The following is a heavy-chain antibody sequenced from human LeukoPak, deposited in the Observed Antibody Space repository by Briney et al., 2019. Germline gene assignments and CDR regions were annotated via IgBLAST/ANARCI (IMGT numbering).Heavy chain of an antibody. V-gene: IGHV3-64*01. CDR3: ARGEGYCSSTSCQDFDY. Sequence: GGSLRLSCAASGFTFSSYAMHWVRQAPGKGLEYVSAISSNGGSTYYANSVKGRFTISRVNSKNTLYLQMGSLRAEDMAVYYCARGEGYCSSTSCQDFDYWGQGTLVTVSS. CDR2: ISSNGGST. J-gene: IGHJ4*02. CDR1: GFTFSSYA. D-gene: IGHD2-2*01.